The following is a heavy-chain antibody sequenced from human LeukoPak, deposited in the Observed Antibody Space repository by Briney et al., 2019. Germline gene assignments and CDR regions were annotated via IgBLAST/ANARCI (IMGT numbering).Heavy chain of an antibody. D-gene: IGHD3-3*01. V-gene: IGHV4-39*01. CDR1: GGSISSSSYY. Sequence: SETLSLTCTVSGGSISSSSYYWGWIRQPPGKGLEWIGSIYYSGSTYYNPSLKSRVTISVDTSKNQFSLKLSSVTAADTAVYYCARKTYYDFWSGYYTLDAFDIWGQGTMVTVSS. CDR2: IYYSGST. CDR3: ARKTYYDFWSGYYTLDAFDI. J-gene: IGHJ3*02.